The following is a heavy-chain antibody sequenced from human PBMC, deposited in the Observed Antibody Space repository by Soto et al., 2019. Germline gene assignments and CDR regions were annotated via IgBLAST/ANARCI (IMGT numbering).Heavy chain of an antibody. CDR2: IYWDDEK. CDR1: GFSLTTSGVG. J-gene: IGHJ4*02. CDR3: AHSPLGQLLLYFDF. V-gene: IGHV2-5*02. Sequence: QITLKESGPTLVKPTQTLTLTCTFSGFSLTTSGVGVGWIRQPPGKALEWLALIYWDDEKRYSPSLKSRLSITKDTSNNQVVLTMTNMGPVDTATYFCAHSPLGQLLLYFDFWGQGTLVTVSS. D-gene: IGHD1-1*01.